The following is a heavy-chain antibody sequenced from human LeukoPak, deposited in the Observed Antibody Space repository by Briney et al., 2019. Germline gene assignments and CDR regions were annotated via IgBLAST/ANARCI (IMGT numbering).Heavy chain of an antibody. CDR1: GFTFSSYA. Sequence: PGGSLILSCAASGFTFSSYAMSWVRQAPGKGLEWVANIKQDGSEKYYVDSVKGRFTISRDNAKNSLYLQMNSLRAEDTAVYYCARRVVVNPVVFDYWGQGTLVTVSS. CDR3: ARRVVVNPVVFDY. V-gene: IGHV3-7*01. J-gene: IGHJ4*02. CDR2: IKQDGSEK. D-gene: IGHD3-22*01.